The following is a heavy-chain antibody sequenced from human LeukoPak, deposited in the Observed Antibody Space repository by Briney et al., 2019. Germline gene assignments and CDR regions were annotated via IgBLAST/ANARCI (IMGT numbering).Heavy chain of an antibody. J-gene: IGHJ4*02. CDR3: ARGPTSDGYSSGWYLNY. Sequence: PSETLSLTCAVHGGSFSGYYWSWIRQPPGKGLEWIGEINHSGSTNYNPSLKSRVTISVDTSKSQFSLKLRSVTAADTAVYYCARGPTSDGYSSGWYLNYWGQGTLVTVSS. D-gene: IGHD6-19*01. V-gene: IGHV4-34*01. CDR1: GGSFSGYY. CDR2: INHSGST.